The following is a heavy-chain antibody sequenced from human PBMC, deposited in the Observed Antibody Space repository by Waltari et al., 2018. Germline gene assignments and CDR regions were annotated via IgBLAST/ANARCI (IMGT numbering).Heavy chain of an antibody. CDR2: IKAGNGNT. CDR3: ARDRYYDSSGYSPTYYFDY. V-gene: IGHV1-3*03. CDR1: GYTFTSYA. D-gene: IGHD3-22*01. Sequence: QVQLVQSGAEVKKPGASVKVSCKASGYTFTSYAMHWVRQAPGQRLEWMGWIKAGNGNTKYSQEFQGRVTITRDTSASTAYMELSSLRSEDMAVYYCARDRYYDSSGYSPTYYFDYWGQGTLVTVSS. J-gene: IGHJ4*02.